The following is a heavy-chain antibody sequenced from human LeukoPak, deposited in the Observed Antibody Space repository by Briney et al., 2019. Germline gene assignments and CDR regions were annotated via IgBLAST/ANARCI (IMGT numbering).Heavy chain of an antibody. V-gene: IGHV1-8*01. Sequence: GASVKVSCKASGYTFTSYDINWVRQATGQGLEWMGWMNPNSGNTGYAQKFQGRVTMTRNTYISTAYMELSSLRSEDTAVYYCAVMTTGLYYYYGMDVWGQGTTVTVSS. D-gene: IGHD4-11*01. J-gene: IGHJ6*02. CDR3: AVMTTGLYYYYGMDV. CDR2: MNPNSGNT. CDR1: GYTFTSYD.